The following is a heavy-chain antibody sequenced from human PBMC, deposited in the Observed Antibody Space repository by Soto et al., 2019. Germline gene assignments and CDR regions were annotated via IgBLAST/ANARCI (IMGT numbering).Heavy chain of an antibody. CDR1: GFTFSGCW. CDR2: INGDGSGT. Sequence: EVQLVESGGGLVQPGGSLRLSCAASGFTFSGCWMHWVRQAPGKGLVWVSRINGDGSGTSYADFVKGRFTISKDDAKNTLFRQINGLRAEDTAVYYCARGIFGSGTANNYGGQGPLVTVSS. CDR3: ARGIFGSGTANNY. D-gene: IGHD3-10*01. V-gene: IGHV3-74*01. J-gene: IGHJ4*02.